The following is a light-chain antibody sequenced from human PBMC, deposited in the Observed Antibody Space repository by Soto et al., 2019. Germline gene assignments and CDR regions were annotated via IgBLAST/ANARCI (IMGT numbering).Light chain of an antibody. CDR3: QQLDSYPLT. V-gene: IGKV3-20*01. CDR1: QSVSSSS. Sequence: DIVLAQSPGTLSLSPGERATLSCRASQSVSSSSLAWYQQKPGQAPRLLIYGASTLQGGVPSRFSGSGSGTDFTLTISSLQPEDFATYYCQQLDSYPLTFGGGTKVEIK. CDR2: GAS. J-gene: IGKJ4*01.